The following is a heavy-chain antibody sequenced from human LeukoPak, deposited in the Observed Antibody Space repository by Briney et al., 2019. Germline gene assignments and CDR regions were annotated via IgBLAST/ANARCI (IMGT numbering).Heavy chain of an antibody. D-gene: IGHD3-10*01. CDR1: GFTVSSNY. CDR3: ASTIGSMVRGVPLKAPGY. CDR2: IYSGGST. J-gene: IGHJ4*02. V-gene: IGHV3-66*01. Sequence: GGSLRLSCAASGFTVSSNYMSWVRQAPGKGLEWVSVIYSGGSTYYADSVKGRFTISRDNSKNTLYLQMNSLRAEDTAVYYCASTIGSMVRGVPLKAPGYWSQGTLVTVSS.